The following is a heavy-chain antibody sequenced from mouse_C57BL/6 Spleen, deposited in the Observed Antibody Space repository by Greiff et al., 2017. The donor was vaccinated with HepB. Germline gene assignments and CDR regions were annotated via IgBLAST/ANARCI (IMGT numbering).Heavy chain of an antibody. CDR2: IYPRSGNT. J-gene: IGHJ3*01. CDR1: GYTFTSYG. V-gene: IGHV1-81*01. Sequence: QVQLQQSGAELARPGASVKLSCKASGYTFTSYGISWVKQRTGQGLEWIGEIYPRSGNTYYNEKFKGKATLTADKSSSTAYMELRSLTSEDSAVYFCARGGNWDGDFAYWGQGTLVTVSA. D-gene: IGHD4-1*01. CDR3: ARGGNWDGDFAY.